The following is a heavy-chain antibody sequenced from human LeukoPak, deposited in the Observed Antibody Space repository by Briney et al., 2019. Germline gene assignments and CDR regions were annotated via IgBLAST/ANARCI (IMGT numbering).Heavy chain of an antibody. J-gene: IGHJ6*02. CDR2: ISSSGSYI. CDR3: ERAPHYSNCGSYYYGMDV. Sequence: PGGSLRLSCAASGFTFSDYYMSWIRQAPGKGLEWISYISSSGSYIDYADSVKGRFTISRDNAKNSLYLQMNSLRAEDTAVYYCERAPHYSNCGSYYYGMDVWGQGTTVTVSS. CDR1: GFTFSDYY. V-gene: IGHV3-11*06. D-gene: IGHD4-11*01.